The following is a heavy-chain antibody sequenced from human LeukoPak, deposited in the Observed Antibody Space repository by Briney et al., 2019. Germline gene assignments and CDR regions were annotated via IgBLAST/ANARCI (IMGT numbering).Heavy chain of an antibody. CDR1: GYTFTSYG. Sequence: ASVKVSCKASGYTFTSYGISWVRQAPGQGLERMGWISVYNGNRNYAQKLQGRVTMTTDTSKSTAYMELRSLRSDDTAVYYCARASRDGYNYDYWGQGTLVTVSS. J-gene: IGHJ4*02. CDR2: ISVYNGNR. CDR3: ARASRDGYNYDY. V-gene: IGHV1-18*01. D-gene: IGHD5-24*01.